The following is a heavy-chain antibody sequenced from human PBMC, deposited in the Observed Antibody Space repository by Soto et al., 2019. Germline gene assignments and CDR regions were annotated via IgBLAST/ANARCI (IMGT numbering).Heavy chain of an antibody. CDR2: IYYSGST. J-gene: IGHJ5*02. CDR1: GGSISSGGYY. CDR3: ARAHGEAGTVRLNWFDP. V-gene: IGHV4-31*03. D-gene: IGHD6-13*01. Sequence: SETLSLTCTVSGGSISSGGYYWSWIRQHPGKGLEWIGYIYYSGSTYYNPSLKSRVTISVDTSKNQFSLKLSSVTAAETAVYYCARAHGEAGTVRLNWFDPWGQGTLVTVSS.